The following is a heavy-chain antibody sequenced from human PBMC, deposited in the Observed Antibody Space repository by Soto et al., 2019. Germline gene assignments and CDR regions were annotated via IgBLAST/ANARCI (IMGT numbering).Heavy chain of an antibody. CDR1: GGSISSYY. Sequence: SETLSLTCTVSGGSISSYYWSWIRQPAGKGLERIGRIYTSGSTNYNPSLKSRVTMSVDTSKNQFSLKLSSVTAADTAVYYCARDSSGYPLRYDAFDIWGQGTMVTVSS. CDR2: IYTSGST. CDR3: ARDSSGYPLRYDAFDI. D-gene: IGHD3-22*01. J-gene: IGHJ3*02. V-gene: IGHV4-4*07.